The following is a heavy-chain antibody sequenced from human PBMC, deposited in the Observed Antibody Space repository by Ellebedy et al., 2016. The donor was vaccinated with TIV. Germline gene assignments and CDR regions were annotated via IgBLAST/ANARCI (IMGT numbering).Heavy chain of an antibody. CDR1: GGSISSSFYY. CDR2: IYYSGST. D-gene: IGHD3-10*02. J-gene: IGHJ4*02. Sequence: MPSETLSLTCTVSGGSISSSFYYWGWLRQPPGKGLDWIGSIYYSGSTYYNPSLKSRVTISVDTSKNQFSLKLSSVTAADTAVYYCARHVKTMFDLYYFDYWGQGTLVTVSS. CDR3: ARHVKTMFDLYYFDY. V-gene: IGHV4-39*01.